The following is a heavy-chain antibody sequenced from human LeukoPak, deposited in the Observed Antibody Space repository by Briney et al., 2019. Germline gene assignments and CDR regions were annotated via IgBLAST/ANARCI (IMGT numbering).Heavy chain of an antibody. V-gene: IGHV3-13*01. CDR2: IGVTGDT. D-gene: IGHD2/OR15-2a*01. CDR1: GFTFSKDD. CDR3: ARDGFLGPLIAYLDY. Sequence: GGSLRLSCAASGFTFSKDDFPWVRQAPGKGLEWVAAIGVTGDTYYAASVKGRITISRDNSKNTLYLQMNSLSAEDTAVYYCARDGFLGPLIAYLDYWGQGTPVTVSS. J-gene: IGHJ4*02.